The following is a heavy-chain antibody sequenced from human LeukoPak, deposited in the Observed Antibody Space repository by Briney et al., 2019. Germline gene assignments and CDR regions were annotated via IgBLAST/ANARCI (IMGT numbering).Heavy chain of an antibody. CDR1: GYTFTGYY. CDR2: INPNSGGT. D-gene: IGHD6-13*01. CDR3: AKVRGIAAAGPYYYYYMDV. V-gene: IGHV1-2*02. Sequence: GASVKVSCKASGYTFTGYYMHWVRQAPGQGLEWMGWINPNSGGTNYAQKFQGRVTMTRDTSISTAYMELSRLRSEDTAVYYCAKVRGIAAAGPYYYYYMDVWGKGTTVTVSS. J-gene: IGHJ6*03.